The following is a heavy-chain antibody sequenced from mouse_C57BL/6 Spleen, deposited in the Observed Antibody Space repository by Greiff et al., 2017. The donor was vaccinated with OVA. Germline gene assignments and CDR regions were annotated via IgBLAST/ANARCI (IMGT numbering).Heavy chain of an antibody. CDR2: INPYNGDT. D-gene: IGHD1-1*01. CDR3: ARGDYYGSSYEDYFDY. J-gene: IGHJ2*01. CDR1: GYSFTGYF. Sequence: VQLKESGPELVKPGASVKISCKASGYSFTGYFMNWVKQSHGKSLEWIGRINPYNGDTFYNQKFKGKATLTVDKSSSTAHMELLSLTSEDFAVYYCARGDYYGSSYEDYFDYWGQGTTLTVSS. V-gene: IGHV1-37*01.